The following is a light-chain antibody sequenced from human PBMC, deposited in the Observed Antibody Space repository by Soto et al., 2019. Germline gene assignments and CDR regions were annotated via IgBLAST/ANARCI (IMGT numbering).Light chain of an antibody. V-gene: IGKV3-11*01. CDR1: QSISTY. J-gene: IGKJ4*01. CDR2: DAS. Sequence: EIVLTQSPATLSLSPGERGTLSCRASQSISTYLAWYQQKPGQAPRLLMYDASTRATGIPARFSGSGSGTDFTLTISSLEPEDFAVYSCQQRSTWPLTFGGGTKVEIK. CDR3: QQRSTWPLT.